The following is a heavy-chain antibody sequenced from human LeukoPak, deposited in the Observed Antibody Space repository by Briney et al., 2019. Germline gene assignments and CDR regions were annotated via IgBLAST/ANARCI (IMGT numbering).Heavy chain of an antibody. CDR3: ARGSTVTTD. Sequence: SETLSLTCTVSGGSISSYYWSWIRQPPGKGLEWIGYIYCSGSTNYNPYLKSRVTILVDTSKNQFSLKLSSVTAADTAVYYCARGSTVTTDWGQGTLVTVSS. D-gene: IGHD4-17*01. CDR1: GGSISSYY. J-gene: IGHJ4*02. CDR2: IYCSGST. V-gene: IGHV4-59*01.